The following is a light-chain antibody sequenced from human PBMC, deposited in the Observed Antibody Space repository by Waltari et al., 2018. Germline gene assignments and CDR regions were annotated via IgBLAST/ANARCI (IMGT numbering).Light chain of an antibody. V-gene: IGLV1-44*01. CDR2: SND. CDR3: AAWDDSINGPA. Sequence: SVLTQPPSASGALGQTLAISCSGTHSNLHRNAVTRSQQFPGTAPKLLIYSNDQRPSGVPGRFSGSKSGTSASLAISGLQSEDEAHYYCAAWDDSINGPAFGGGTKLTVL. CDR1: HSNLHRNA. J-gene: IGLJ3*02.